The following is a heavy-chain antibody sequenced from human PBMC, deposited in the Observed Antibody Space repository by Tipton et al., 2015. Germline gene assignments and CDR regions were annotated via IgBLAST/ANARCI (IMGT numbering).Heavy chain of an antibody. CDR1: GFTFSSSD. J-gene: IGHJ3*02. CDR2: ISGSGGST. V-gene: IGHV3-23*01. D-gene: IGHD1-26*01. Sequence: SLRLSCAASGFTFSSSDMHWVRQATGKGLEWVSAISGSGGSTYYADSVKGRFTISRDNSKNTLYLQMNSLRAEDTAVYYCATGFGGSSLGAFDIWGQGTMVTVSS. CDR3: ATGFGGSSLGAFDI.